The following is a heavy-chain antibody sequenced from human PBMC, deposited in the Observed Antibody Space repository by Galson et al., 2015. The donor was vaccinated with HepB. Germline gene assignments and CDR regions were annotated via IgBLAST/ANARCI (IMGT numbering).Heavy chain of an antibody. CDR3: ARAAGDSSTYANDY. Sequence: SLTCTVSGVSISSSLYYWVWVRQPPEKGLEWIGSIYYTGNTYYKSSLKSRVTISADMSKNQFSLKVNSVTAADTAVYYCARAAGDSSTYANDYWGQGALVTVSS. D-gene: IGHD5-18*01. V-gene: IGHV4-39*07. J-gene: IGHJ4*02. CDR2: IYYTGNT. CDR1: GVSISSSLYY.